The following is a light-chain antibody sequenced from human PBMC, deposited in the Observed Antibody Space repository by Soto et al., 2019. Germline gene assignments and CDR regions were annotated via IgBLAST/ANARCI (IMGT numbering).Light chain of an antibody. V-gene: IGLV2-18*02. CDR2: EDD. Sequence: QSALTQPPSVSGSPGQSVTISCTGTSSDIGGYNRVSWYQQPPGTAPKLMIYEDDNRPSGVPDRFSGSKSGNTASLTISGLQAEDEADYYCNSYAGSSTWVFGGGTKVTVL. J-gene: IGLJ3*02. CDR3: NSYAGSSTWV. CDR1: SSDIGGYNR.